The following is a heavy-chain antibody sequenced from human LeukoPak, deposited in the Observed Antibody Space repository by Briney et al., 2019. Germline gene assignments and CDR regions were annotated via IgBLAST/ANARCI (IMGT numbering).Heavy chain of an antibody. J-gene: IGHJ3*02. V-gene: IGHV1-18*01. CDR2: ISTHKGNT. CDR3: ARVRSASAGTASAFDI. CDR1: GYTFSSYE. D-gene: IGHD2-21*02. Sequence: GASVKVSCKASGYTFSSYEINWVRQAPGQGLEWMGGISTHKGNTNYAQKFQGRVTMTTATSTGTAYMELRSLRSDDTAVYYCARVRSASAGTASAFDIWGQGTMVTVSS.